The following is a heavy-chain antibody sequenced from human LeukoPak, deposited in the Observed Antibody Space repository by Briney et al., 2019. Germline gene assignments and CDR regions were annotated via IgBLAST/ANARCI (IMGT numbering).Heavy chain of an antibody. J-gene: IGHJ4*02. CDR1: GFTFSDYW. CDR3: EEKEQLVR. D-gene: IGHD6-13*01. CDR2: ISYDGSNK. Sequence: PGGSLRLSCVASGFTFSDYWMSWVRQAPGMGLEWVAVISYDGSNKYYADSVKGRFTISRENSKNTLYLQMNSLRAEDTAVYYCEEKEQLVRWGQGTLVTVSS. V-gene: IGHV3-30*18.